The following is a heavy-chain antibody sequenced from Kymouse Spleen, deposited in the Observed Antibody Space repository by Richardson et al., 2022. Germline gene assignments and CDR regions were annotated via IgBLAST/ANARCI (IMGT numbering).Heavy chain of an antibody. CDR2: IYYSGST. V-gene: IGHV4-39*01. Sequence: QLQLQESGPGLVKPSETLSLTCTVSGGSISSSSYYWGWIRQPPGKGLEWIGSIYYSGSTYYNPSLKSRVTISVDTSKNQFSLKLSSVTAADTAVYYCASLYYYGSGSYFDYWGQGTLVTVSS. J-gene: IGHJ4*02. D-gene: IGHD3-10*01. CDR3: ASLYYYGSGSYFDY. CDR1: GGSISSSSYY.